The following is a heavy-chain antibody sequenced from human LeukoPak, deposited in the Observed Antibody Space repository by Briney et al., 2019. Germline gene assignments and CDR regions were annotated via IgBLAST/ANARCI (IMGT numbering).Heavy chain of an antibody. CDR3: ARLRVAAAGDVMFDY. V-gene: IGHV5-51*01. Sequence: GESLKIPCKGSGYSFTSYWIGWGRQMPGKGREWMGIIYPGDSDTRYSPSFQGQVTISADKSISTAYLQWSSLNASDTAMYYCARLRVAAAGDVMFDYWGQGTLVTVSS. J-gene: IGHJ4*02. D-gene: IGHD6-13*01. CDR2: IYPGDSDT. CDR1: GYSFTSYW.